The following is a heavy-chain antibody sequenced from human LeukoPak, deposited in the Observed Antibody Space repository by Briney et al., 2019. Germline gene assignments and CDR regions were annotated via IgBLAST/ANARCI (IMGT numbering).Heavy chain of an antibody. CDR3: AKDPYYGSGTKVYFDY. Sequence: GGSLRLSCAASGFTFSSYAMSWVRQAPGKGLEWVSAISGSGGSTYYADSVKGRFTISRDNSKNTLYLQMNSLRAEDTAVYYCAKDPYYGSGTKVYFDYWGQGTLVTVSS. CDR2: ISGSGGST. CDR1: GFTFSSYA. V-gene: IGHV3-23*01. D-gene: IGHD3-10*01. J-gene: IGHJ4*02.